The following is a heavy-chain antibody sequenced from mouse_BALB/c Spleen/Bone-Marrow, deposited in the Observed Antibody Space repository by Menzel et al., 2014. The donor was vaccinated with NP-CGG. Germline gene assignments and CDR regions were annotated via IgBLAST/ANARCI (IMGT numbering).Heavy chain of an antibody. Sequence: EVMLVESGGGLVKPGGSLKLSCAASGFTFSSYAVSWDRQTPEKRLEWVASISSGGSTYYLDSVKGRFTTSRDNARNILYLQMSSLWSEDTAMYYCARGGGYDYGHYYAMDYWGQGTSVTVSS. D-gene: IGHD2-4*01. CDR3: ARGGGYDYGHYYAMDY. J-gene: IGHJ4*01. V-gene: IGHV5-6-5*01. CDR1: GFTFSSYA. CDR2: ISSGGST.